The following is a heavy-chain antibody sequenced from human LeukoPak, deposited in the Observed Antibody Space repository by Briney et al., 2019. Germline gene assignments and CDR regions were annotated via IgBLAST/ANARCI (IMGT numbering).Heavy chain of an antibody. Sequence: AGGSLRLSCAASGFTFSSYEMNWVRQAPGKGLEWVSHITSSDSKTYYADSVKGRFTISRDNAKNSLYLQMNSLSAEDTAVYYCAREGTYYHGGSTYEDAFDIWGLGTMVTVSS. J-gene: IGHJ3*02. V-gene: IGHV3-48*03. CDR3: AREGTYYHGGSTYEDAFDI. CDR1: GFTFSSYE. D-gene: IGHD3-10*01. CDR2: ITSSDSKT.